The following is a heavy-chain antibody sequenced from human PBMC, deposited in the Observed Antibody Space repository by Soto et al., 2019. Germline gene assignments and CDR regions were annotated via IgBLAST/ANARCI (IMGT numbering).Heavy chain of an antibody. V-gene: IGHV3-23*01. D-gene: IGHD4-17*01. CDR2: ISGSGGST. Sequence: PGGSLRLSCAASGFTFSSYAMSWVRQAPGKGLEWVSAISGSGGSTYYADSVKGRFTISRDNSKNTLYLQMNSLRAEDTAVYYCAKEKPMTTVTLRVYFDYWGQGTLVTVSS. CDR1: GFTFSSYA. J-gene: IGHJ4*02. CDR3: AKEKPMTTVTLRVYFDY.